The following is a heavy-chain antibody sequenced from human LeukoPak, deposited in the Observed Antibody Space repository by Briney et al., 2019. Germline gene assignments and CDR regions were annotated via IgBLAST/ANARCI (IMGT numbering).Heavy chain of an antibody. D-gene: IGHD3-3*01. J-gene: IGHJ4*02. V-gene: IGHV3-23*01. CDR3: AKRYYDYPLDY. CDR1: GFTFSIYA. Sequence: GGSLRLSCAASGFTFSIYAMNWVRQAPGKGLEWVSSISANGGETHYADSVKGRFTISRDNSKNTLYLQINNPRVEDTAVYYCAKRYYDYPLDYWGQGTLVTVSS. CDR2: ISANGGET.